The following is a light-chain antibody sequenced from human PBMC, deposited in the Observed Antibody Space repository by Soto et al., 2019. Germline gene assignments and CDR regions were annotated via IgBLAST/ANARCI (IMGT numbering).Light chain of an antibody. J-gene: IGKJ1*01. CDR1: QSVSSK. CDR3: QQYNTWPRT. V-gene: IGKV3-15*01. CDR2: GAS. Sequence: EFVLTQSQATLSLSPVERXTLXRRASQSVSSKLAWYQQKPGQAPRLLIYGASTRATGIPARFSGSGSGTEFTLTISSLQSEDFAIYYCQQYNTWPRTFGQGTKVDIK.